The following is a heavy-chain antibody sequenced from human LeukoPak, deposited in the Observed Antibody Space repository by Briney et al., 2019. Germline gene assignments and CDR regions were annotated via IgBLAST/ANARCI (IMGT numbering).Heavy chain of an antibody. CDR3: AREVVTQAIYSGYDAFEI. CDR1: GFALSSSE. CDR2: INSDNTV. D-gene: IGHD5-12*01. J-gene: IGHJ3*02. Sequence: GGSLRLSCAASGFALSSSEMDWVRQAPGKGLEWVSYINSDNTVLYADSVKGRFTISSDKATNSVYLQMNSLRAEDTAVYYCAREVVTQAIYSGYDAFEIWGQGTMVTVSS. V-gene: IGHV3-48*03.